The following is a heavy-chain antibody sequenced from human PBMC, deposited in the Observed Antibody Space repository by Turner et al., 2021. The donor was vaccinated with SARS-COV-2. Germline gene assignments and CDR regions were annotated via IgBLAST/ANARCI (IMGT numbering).Heavy chain of an antibody. CDR2: INPNSGGT. J-gene: IGHJ5*02. CDR1: GYTFTGYY. CDR3: AREGAPVSSSSRVWFDP. D-gene: IGHD6-6*01. V-gene: IGHV1-2*02. Sequence: QVQLVQSGAEVKKPGASVKVSFKASGYTFTGYYMHWVRQAPGQGLEWMGWINPNSGGTNYAQKFQGRVTMTRDTSISTAYMDLSRLRSDDTAVYYCAREGAPVSSSSRVWFDPWGQGTLVTVSS.